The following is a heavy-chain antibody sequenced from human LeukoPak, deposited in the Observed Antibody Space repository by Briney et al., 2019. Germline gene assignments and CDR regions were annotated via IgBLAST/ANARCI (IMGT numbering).Heavy chain of an antibody. D-gene: IGHD7-27*01. CDR2: MNPNSCNT. J-gene: IGHJ4*01. CDR1: GYTFTSYD. CDR3: ARTPPNWGIDY. V-gene: IGHV1-8*03. Sequence: ASVRVSCKASGYTFTSYDINWVRQATGQGLEWMGWMNPNSCNTGYAQKFQVRVPFNRAASISTAYMELSSFSSEDTSVYYCARTPPNWGIDYRGQGTLVTVSS.